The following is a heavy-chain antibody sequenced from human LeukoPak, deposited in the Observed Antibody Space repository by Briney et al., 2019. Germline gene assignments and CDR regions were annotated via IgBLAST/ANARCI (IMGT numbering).Heavy chain of an antibody. CDR1: GYTFSIYG. CDR3: ARDPSGITIFGVVIDPYYFDY. Sequence: ASVKVSCKSSGYTFSIYGFTWVRHAPGQGLEWMGWISAYNGKTLYAEKFQGRVTMTTDTATSTVYMELRSLKSDDTAVYYCARDPSGITIFGVVIDPYYFDYWGQGTLVTVSS. J-gene: IGHJ4*02. CDR2: ISAYNGKT. V-gene: IGHV1-18*01. D-gene: IGHD3-3*01.